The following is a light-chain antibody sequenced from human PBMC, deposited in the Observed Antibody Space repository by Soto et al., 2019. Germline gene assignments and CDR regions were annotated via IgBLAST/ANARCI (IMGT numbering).Light chain of an antibody. CDR3: QQHNNWPFT. CDR2: DAS. J-gene: IGKJ1*01. CDR1: QSVSSS. V-gene: IGKV3-11*01. Sequence: EIVLTQSPATLSLSPGGRATLSCRASQSVSSSLAWYQQKPGQAPRLLIYDASTRATGIPARFSGSGSGTDFTLTISSLQPEDFAVYYCQQHNNWPFTFGRGTKVEIK.